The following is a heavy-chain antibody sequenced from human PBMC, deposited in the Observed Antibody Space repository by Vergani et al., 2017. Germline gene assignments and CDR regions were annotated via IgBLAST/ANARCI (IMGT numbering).Heavy chain of an antibody. CDR1: GITFWKFG. V-gene: IGHV3-21*01. Sequence: EVDLVESGGGLAQPGGSLRLSCEASGITFWKFGMHWVRQGPGKGLEWVSGISGNNDDVYYADSVKGRFTISRDNTKNSLYLQMNSLRGEDTAVYYCARDPEHGAIDYWGQGTLVTVSS. CDR2: ISGNNDDV. J-gene: IGHJ4*02. CDR3: ARDPEHGAIDY. D-gene: IGHD4-17*01.